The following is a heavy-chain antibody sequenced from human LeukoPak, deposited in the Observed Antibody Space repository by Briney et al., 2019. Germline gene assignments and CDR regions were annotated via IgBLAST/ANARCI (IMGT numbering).Heavy chain of an antibody. Sequence: GGSLRLSCAASGFTFNTYTMNWVRQAPGKGLEWVSSISSGTSYIYYADSVKGRFTISRDNAKNSLYLQMNSLRAEDTAVYYCARGRVAVAVFDYWGQGTLVTVSS. CDR3: ARGRVAVAVFDY. V-gene: IGHV3-21*01. CDR1: GFTFNTYT. CDR2: ISSGTSYI. D-gene: IGHD6-19*01. J-gene: IGHJ4*02.